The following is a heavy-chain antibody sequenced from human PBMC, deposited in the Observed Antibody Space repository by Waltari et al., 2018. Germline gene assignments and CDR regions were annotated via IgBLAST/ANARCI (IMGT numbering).Heavy chain of an antibody. Sequence: QLQLQESGPGLVKPSETLSLTCTVSGGSISSSSYYWGWIRQPPGKGLEWIGSIYYSGSTYYNPPLKSRVTLSVDTSKSQFSLKLSSVTAADTAVYYCARQQEGIAVPRDAFDIWGQGTMVTVSS. J-gene: IGHJ3*02. V-gene: IGHV4-39*01. CDR2: IYYSGST. CDR3: ARQQEGIAVPRDAFDI. CDR1: GGSISSSSYY. D-gene: IGHD6-19*01.